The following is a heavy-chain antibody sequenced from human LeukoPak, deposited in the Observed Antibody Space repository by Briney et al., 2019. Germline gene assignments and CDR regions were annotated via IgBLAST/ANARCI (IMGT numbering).Heavy chain of an antibody. CDR2: ISSSSSYI. D-gene: IGHD2-21*02. J-gene: IGHJ5*02. V-gene: IGHV3-21*01. CDR3: ARDWSSELYCGGDCCSGWFDP. Sequence: GGSLRLSCAASGFTFSSYSMNWVRQAPGKGLEWVSSISSSSSYIYYADSVKGRFTISRDNAKNSLYLQMNSLRAEDTAVYYCARDWSSELYCGGDCCSGWFDPWGQGTLVTVSS. CDR1: GFTFSSYS.